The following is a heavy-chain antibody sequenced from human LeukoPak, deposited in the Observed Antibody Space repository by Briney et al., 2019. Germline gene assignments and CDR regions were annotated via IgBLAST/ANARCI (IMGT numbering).Heavy chain of an antibody. V-gene: IGHV3-7*01. Sequence: GGSLRLSCAASGFTFSSYWMSWVRQAPGKGLEWVANIKQDGSEKYYVDSVKGRFTISRDNAKNSLYPQMSSLRAEDTAVYYCARGIGIAAEEYFDYWGQGTLVTVSS. CDR2: IKQDGSEK. CDR1: GFTFSSYW. CDR3: ARGIGIAAEEYFDY. J-gene: IGHJ4*02. D-gene: IGHD6-13*01.